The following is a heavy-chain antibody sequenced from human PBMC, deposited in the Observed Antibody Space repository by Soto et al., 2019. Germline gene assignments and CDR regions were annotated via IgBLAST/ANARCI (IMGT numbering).Heavy chain of an antibody. CDR2: ISWNSGSI. CDR3: AKDMRWFGELPQDDAFDI. V-gene: IGHV3-9*01. CDR1: GFTFDDYA. Sequence: GGSLRLSCAASGFTFDDYAMHWVRQAPGKGLEWVSGISWNSGSIGYADSVKGRFTISRDNAKNSLYLQMNSLRAEDTALYYCAKDMRWFGELPQDDAFDIWGQGTMVTVSS. D-gene: IGHD3-10*01. J-gene: IGHJ3*02.